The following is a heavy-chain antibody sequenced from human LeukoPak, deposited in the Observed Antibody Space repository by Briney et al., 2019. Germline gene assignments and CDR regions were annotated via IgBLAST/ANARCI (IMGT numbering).Heavy chain of an antibody. V-gene: IGHV3-23*01. J-gene: IGHJ5*01. CDR1: GFTFSSHG. D-gene: IGHD3-3*01. CDR3: AKRVPLTALDS. CDR2: IGSGSVDK. Sequence: GGSLRLSCAASGFTFSSHGMSWARQAPGKGLEWVSVIGSGSVDKHYADTVRGRFDISRDNSKNRLFLQMNSLRVEDSGVYYCAKRVPLTALDSWGQGTLVTVSS.